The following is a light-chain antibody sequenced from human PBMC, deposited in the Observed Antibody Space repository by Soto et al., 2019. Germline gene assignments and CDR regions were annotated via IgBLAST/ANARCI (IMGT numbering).Light chain of an antibody. V-gene: IGKV1-9*01. J-gene: IGKJ1*01. CDR1: QGISTY. CDR2: DAS. CDR3: QQVDSSPWT. Sequence: DIQLTQSPSFLSASIGDRVTITCRASQGISTYLAWYQQKPGKAPNLLIYDASTLQSGVPSRFSGSGSGTEFTLTISSLQPEDFASYYCQQVDSSPWTFGQGNKVEIK.